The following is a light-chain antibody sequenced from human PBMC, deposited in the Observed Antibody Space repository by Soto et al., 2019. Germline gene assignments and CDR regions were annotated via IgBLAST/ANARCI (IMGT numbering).Light chain of an antibody. J-gene: IGKJ1*01. CDR3: QHYNRYSEA. CDR1: QTISSW. CDR2: KAS. V-gene: IGKV1-5*03. Sequence: DLQMTQAPSTLSGSVGDRVTITGRAIQTISSWLAWYQQKPGKAPKLLIYKASTLKSGVPSRFRGRGSGIEVTLTISSLQPDYFSTYYCQHYNRYSEAFGQWTQVERK.